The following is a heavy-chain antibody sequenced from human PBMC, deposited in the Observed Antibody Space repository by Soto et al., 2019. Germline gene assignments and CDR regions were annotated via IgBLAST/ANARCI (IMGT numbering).Heavy chain of an antibody. CDR3: ARMLRYYYDSSGYYYAPTFDY. Sequence: QVTLKESGPVLVKPTETLTLTCTVSGFSLSNARMGVSWIRQPPGKALEWLAHIFSNDEKSYSTSLKSRLPISKDTSKSQVVLTMTNMDPVDTATYYCARMLRYYYDSSGYYYAPTFDYWGQGTLVTVSS. V-gene: IGHV2-26*01. CDR2: IFSNDEK. CDR1: GFSLSNARMG. D-gene: IGHD3-22*01. J-gene: IGHJ4*02.